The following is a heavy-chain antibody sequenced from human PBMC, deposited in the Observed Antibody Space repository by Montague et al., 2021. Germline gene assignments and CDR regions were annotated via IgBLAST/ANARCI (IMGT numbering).Heavy chain of an antibody. J-gene: IGHJ6*03. CDR3: ARERDRYYYMDI. CDR1: SGSIFHAH. CDR2: VSRGGRT. Sequence: SETLSLTCTVSSGSIFHAHWSWVRQPPGKGLEWMGSVSRGGRTYYNPSLKSRVTISVDTSNNHFSLKLSSVTAADTAMYYCARERDRYYYMDIWGKGTTITVSS. V-gene: IGHV4-4*07.